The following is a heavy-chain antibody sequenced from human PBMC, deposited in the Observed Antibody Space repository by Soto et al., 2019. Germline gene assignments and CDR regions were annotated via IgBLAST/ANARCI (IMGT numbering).Heavy chain of an antibody. J-gene: IGHJ4*02. CDR2: IYWDEDK. D-gene: IGHD4-17*01. Sequence: QITLKESGPTLVKPTQTLTLTCTFSGFSLSTRGVAVGWFRQPPGKALGWLALIYWDEDKWYSQSMKSRLTITDDTSKNQVVLTMTNMDPVETAKYYCAHRPRDYAYYFDYWGQGTLVTVPS. CDR3: AHRPRDYAYYFDY. V-gene: IGHV2-5*02. CDR1: GFSLSTRGVA.